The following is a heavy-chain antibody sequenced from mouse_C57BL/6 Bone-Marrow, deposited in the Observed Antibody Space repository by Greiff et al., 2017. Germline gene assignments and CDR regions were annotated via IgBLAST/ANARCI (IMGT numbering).Heavy chain of an antibody. CDR2: IWSDGST. CDR3: ARHAYYSNYDYAMDY. J-gene: IGHJ4*01. V-gene: IGHV2-6-1*01. D-gene: IGHD2-5*01. CDR1: GFSLTSYG. Sequence: QVHVKQSGPGLVAPSQSLSITCTVSGFSLTSYGVHWVRQPPGKGLEWLVVIWSDGSTTYNSALKSRLSISKDNSKSQVFLKMNSLQTDDTAMYYCARHAYYSNYDYAMDYWGQGTSVTVSS.